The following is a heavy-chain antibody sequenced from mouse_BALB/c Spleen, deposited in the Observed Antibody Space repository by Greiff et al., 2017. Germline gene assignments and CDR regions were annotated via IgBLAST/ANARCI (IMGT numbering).Heavy chain of an antibody. CDR1: GFTFSDYY. CDR3: AREGGYDERGFAY. D-gene: IGHD2-2*01. CDR2: ISDGGSYT. J-gene: IGHJ3*01. V-gene: IGHV5-4*02. Sequence: EVQRVESGGGLVKPGGSLKLSCAASGFTFSDYYMYWVRQTPEKRLEWVATISDGGSYTYYPDSVKGRFTISRDNAKNNLYLQLSSLKSEDTAMYYCAREGGYDERGFAYWGQGTLVTVSA.